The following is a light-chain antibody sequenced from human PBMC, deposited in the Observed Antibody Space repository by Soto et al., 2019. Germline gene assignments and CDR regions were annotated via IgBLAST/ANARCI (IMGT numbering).Light chain of an antibody. V-gene: IGKV4-1*01. CDR3: QHYFTAPIT. CDR2: WAS. Sequence: EIVITQSPDSLAVSLGERVSFNCKSSQSILHTSNGMNYLAWYQQKPGQPPKRLIYWASARESGVPDRFSGSGSGTDFTLTISSLQAEDVAVYYCQHYFTAPITFGGGTKVDIK. CDR1: QSILHTSNGMNY. J-gene: IGKJ4*01.